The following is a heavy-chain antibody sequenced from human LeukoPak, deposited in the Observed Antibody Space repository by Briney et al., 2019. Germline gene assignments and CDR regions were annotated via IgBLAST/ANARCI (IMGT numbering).Heavy chain of an antibody. D-gene: IGHD2-15*01. J-gene: IGHJ5*02. Sequence: GASVKVSCKASGYTSTSYDINWVRQATGQGLEWMGWMNPNSGNTGYAQKFQGRVTMTRNTSISTAYMELSSLRSEDTAVYYCARLMKSGGRPPWFDPWGQGTLVTVSS. CDR3: ARLMKSGGRPPWFDP. CDR2: MNPNSGNT. CDR1: GYTSTSYD. V-gene: IGHV1-8*01.